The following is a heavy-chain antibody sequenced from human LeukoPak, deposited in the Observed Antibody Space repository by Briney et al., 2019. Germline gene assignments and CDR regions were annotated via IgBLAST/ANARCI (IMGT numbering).Heavy chain of an antibody. D-gene: IGHD3-16*01. V-gene: IGHV3-23*01. CDR3: AKDRDDYVWGSYLGAFDI. J-gene: IGHJ3*02. CDR2: ISGSGGAT. Sequence: GGSLRLSCAASGLIFSNYAMSWVRQAPGKGLEWVSLISGSGGATYYADSVKGRFTISRDNFENTLYLQMNSLRAEDTAVFYCAKDRDDYVWGSYLGAFDIWGQGTMVTVSP. CDR1: GLIFSNYA.